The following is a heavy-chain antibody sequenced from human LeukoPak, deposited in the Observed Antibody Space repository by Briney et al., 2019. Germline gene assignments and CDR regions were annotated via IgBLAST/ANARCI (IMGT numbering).Heavy chain of an antibody. Sequence: SPVKLSRTPSGYTLTDYYIRGVRQTPGQGLEWMGWINPKSGGTNYAQKFQDRVTMTRDTSTSTAYMELSRLRSDDTALYYCARDPEAAAVDLGYWGQRTLVTVSS. CDR1: GYTLTDYY. CDR3: ARDPEAAAVDLGY. D-gene: IGHD6-13*01. CDR2: INPKSGGT. J-gene: IGHJ4*02. V-gene: IGHV1-2*02.